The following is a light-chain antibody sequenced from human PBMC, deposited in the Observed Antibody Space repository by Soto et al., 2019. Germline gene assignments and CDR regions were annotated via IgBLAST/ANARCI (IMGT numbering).Light chain of an antibody. Sequence: SYELTQPLSVSVALGQTARITCGGNNIGSKNVHWYQQKPGQAPVLVIYRDSNRPSGIPERFSGSKSGTSASLAISGLQSEDEADYYCAAWDDSLNGPLFGGGTKVTVL. J-gene: IGLJ2*01. CDR2: RDS. CDR1: NIGSKN. V-gene: IGLV3-9*01. CDR3: AAWDDSLNGPL.